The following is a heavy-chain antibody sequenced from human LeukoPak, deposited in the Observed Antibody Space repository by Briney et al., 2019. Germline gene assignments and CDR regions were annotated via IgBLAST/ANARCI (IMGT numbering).Heavy chain of an antibody. J-gene: IGHJ3*02. Sequence: SVKVSCKASGYTFTGYYMHWVRQAPGQGLEWMGWINPNSGGTNYAQKFQGRVTMTRDTSISTAYMELSRLRSDDTAVYYCASTGYSSGWSPDAFDIWGQGTMVTVSS. CDR3: ASTGYSSGWSPDAFDI. V-gene: IGHV1-2*02. D-gene: IGHD6-19*01. CDR1: GYTFTGYY. CDR2: INPNSGGT.